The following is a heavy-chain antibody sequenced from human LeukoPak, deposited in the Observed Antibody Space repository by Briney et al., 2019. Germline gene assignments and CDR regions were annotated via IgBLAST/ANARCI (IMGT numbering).Heavy chain of an antibody. Sequence: PSETLSLTCNVAGGSINYYYWSWIRQAPGEGLEWIGYIYSSGSTNYNPSLKSRVSISVDTSKNQVSLKLRCVTAADTALYYCTRQLVVSYDSGSSYVPAFDLWGQGTQITVSS. CDR3: TRQLVVSYDSGSSYVPAFDL. D-gene: IGHD3-10*01. J-gene: IGHJ3*01. CDR2: IYSSGST. CDR1: GGSINYYY. V-gene: IGHV4-59*08.